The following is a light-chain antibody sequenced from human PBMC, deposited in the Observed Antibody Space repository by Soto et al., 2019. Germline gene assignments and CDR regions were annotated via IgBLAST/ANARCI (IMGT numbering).Light chain of an antibody. CDR1: QSISSW. J-gene: IGKJ2*01. CDR2: DAS. CDR3: QQYNSYPRT. V-gene: IGKV1-5*01. Sequence: DIQMTQSPSTLSASVGDRVTITCRASQSISSWLAWYQQKPGKAPKLLIYDASSLESGVPSRFSGSGSGTEFTLPISSLQPDDFATYSCQQYNSYPRTFGQGTKLEIK.